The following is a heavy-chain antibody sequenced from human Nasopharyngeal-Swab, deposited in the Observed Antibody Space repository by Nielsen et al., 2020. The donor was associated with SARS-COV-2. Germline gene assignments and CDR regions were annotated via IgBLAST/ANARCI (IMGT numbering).Heavy chain of an antibody. D-gene: IGHD5-18*01. Sequence: GESLKISCAASGFTFSSYSMNWVRQAPGKGLEWVAVISYDGSNKYYADSVKGRFTISRDNSKNTLYLQMNSLRAEDTAVYYCASERSPAGYSYGLTPTFDYWGQGTLVTVSS. CDR3: ASERSPAGYSYGLTPTFDY. CDR2: ISYDGSNK. CDR1: GFTFSSYS. V-gene: IGHV3-30*03. J-gene: IGHJ4*02.